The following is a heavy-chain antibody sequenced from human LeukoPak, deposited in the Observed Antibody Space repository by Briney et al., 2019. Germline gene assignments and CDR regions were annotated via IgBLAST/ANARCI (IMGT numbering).Heavy chain of an antibody. Sequence: SETLSLTCTVSGGSIRSHYWSWIRQPPGKGLEWIGYIYYSGSTNYNPSLKSRVTISVDTSKNQFSLKLSSVTAADTAVYYCAADEIYSYGSNAFDIWGQGTMVTVSS. CDR1: GGSIRSHY. CDR2: IYYSGST. D-gene: IGHD5-18*01. J-gene: IGHJ3*02. CDR3: AADEIYSYGSNAFDI. V-gene: IGHV4-59*11.